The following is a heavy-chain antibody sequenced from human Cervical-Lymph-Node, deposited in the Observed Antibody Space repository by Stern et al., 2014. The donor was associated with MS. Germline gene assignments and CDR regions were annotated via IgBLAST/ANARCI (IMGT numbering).Heavy chain of an antibody. CDR3: ARGRHRAMVTSGRCFDL. J-gene: IGHJ4*02. D-gene: IGHD4-23*01. CDR2: VSISGTT. V-gene: IGHV4-4*07. Sequence: QLQLQESGPGRVQPSETLSLTCSVSGASITNFYWSWIRQTPGKGLQWIGHVSISGTTYYDSSLEVRVTMSMDASKQQFSLRLTSVTAVDTAVYFCARGRHRAMVTSGRCFDLWGQGTLVTVSS. CDR1: GASITNFY.